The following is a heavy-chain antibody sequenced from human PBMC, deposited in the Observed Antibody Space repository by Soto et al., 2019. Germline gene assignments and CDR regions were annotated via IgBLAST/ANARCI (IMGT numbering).Heavy chain of an antibody. V-gene: IGHV3-23*01. J-gene: IGHJ3*01. CDR2: ISGGGDGT. CDR3: AKKGLGSLATYCTTGDCHYAFDV. D-gene: IGHD2-8*01. CDR1: AFTFYNYA. Sequence: EVQLLESGGGLVRPGGSLRLSCADSAFTFYNYAMNWVRQAPGKGLEWVSTISGGGDGTYYADSVKGRFTISRDNSRNTVYLQMNSLRAEDTAVYYCAKKGLGSLATYCTTGDCHYAFDVWGQGTLVTVSS.